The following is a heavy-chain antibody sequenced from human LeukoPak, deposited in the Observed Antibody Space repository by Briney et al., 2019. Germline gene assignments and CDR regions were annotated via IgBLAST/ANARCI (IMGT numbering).Heavy chain of an antibody. V-gene: IGHV4-59*01. D-gene: IGHD6-19*01. J-gene: IGHJ4*02. CDR1: GGSISSYY. Sequence: PSETLSLTCTVSGGSISSYYWSWIRQPPGKGLDWIGYIYYSGSTNYNPSLKTRVTISVDTPKNQFYLKRRSVTAADTAVYYCARFGGAVTGTPFDYWGQGTLVTVSS. CDR2: IYYSGST. CDR3: ARFGGAVTGTPFDY.